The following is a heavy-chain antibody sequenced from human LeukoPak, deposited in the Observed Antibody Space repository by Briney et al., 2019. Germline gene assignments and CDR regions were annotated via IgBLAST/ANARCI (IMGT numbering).Heavy chain of an antibody. V-gene: IGHV4-38-2*02. CDR1: GYSISSGYY. CDR2: IYHSGST. CDR3: ARLSGYFNPTFDY. D-gene: IGHD3-9*01. J-gene: IGHJ4*02. Sequence: SETLSLTCTVSGYSISSGYYWGWIRQPPGKGLEGIGSIYHSGSTYYNPSLKSRVTISVDTSKNQFSLKLSSVTAADTAVYYCARLSGYFNPTFDYWGQGTLVTVSS.